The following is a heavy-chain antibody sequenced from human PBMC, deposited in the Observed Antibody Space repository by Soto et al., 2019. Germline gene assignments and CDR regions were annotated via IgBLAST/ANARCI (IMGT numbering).Heavy chain of an antibody. V-gene: IGHV4-59*01. J-gene: IGHJ4*02. CDR3: ARGLGEYYYDSSGSLDY. D-gene: IGHD3-22*01. CDR2: IYYSGST. Sequence: SETLSLTCTVSGGSISSYYWSWIRQPPGKGLEWIGYIYYSGSTNYNPSLKSRVTISVDTSKNQFSLKLSSVTAADTAVYYCARGLGEYYYDSSGSLDYWGQGTLVTVSS. CDR1: GGSISSYY.